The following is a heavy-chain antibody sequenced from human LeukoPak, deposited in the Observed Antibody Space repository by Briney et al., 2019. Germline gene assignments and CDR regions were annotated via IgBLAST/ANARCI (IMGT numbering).Heavy chain of an antibody. D-gene: IGHD2-15*01. CDR1: GFTFSSYW. J-gene: IGHJ3*02. V-gene: IGHV3-7*01. Sequence: GGSLRLSCAASGFTFSSYWMSRVRQAPGKGLEWVANIKQDGSEKYYVDSVKGRFTISRVNAKNSLYLQMNSLRAEDTAVYYCASVLVGAFDIWGQGTMVTVSS. CDR2: IKQDGSEK. CDR3: ASVLVGAFDI.